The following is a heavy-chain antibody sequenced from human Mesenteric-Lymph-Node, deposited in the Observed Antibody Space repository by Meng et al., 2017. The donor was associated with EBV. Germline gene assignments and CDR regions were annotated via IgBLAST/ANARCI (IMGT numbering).Heavy chain of an antibody. CDR2: MNPNSGYT. CDR1: GYPLTSFD. CDR3: AREYYYDSSGHIGWINFDY. J-gene: IGHJ4*02. D-gene: IGHD3-22*01. V-gene: IGHV1-8*01. Sequence: QVQMVQFGAEVKKPWSSVKVSCKASGYPLTSFDINWVRHATGKGLEWMGWMNPNSGYTASAQKFQGRVTMTRSTSISTAYMELSSLRSEDTAVYYCAREYYYDSSGHIGWINFDYWGQGTLVTVSS.